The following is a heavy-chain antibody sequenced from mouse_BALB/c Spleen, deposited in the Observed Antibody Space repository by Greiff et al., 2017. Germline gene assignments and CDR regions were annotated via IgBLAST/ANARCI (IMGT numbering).Heavy chain of an antibody. V-gene: IGHV5-9-4*01. CDR2: ISSGGIYT. Sequence: EVMLVESGGGLVKPGGSLKLSCAASGFTFSSYAMSWVRQSPEKRLEWVAEISSGGIYTYYPDTVTGRFTISRDNAKNTLYLEMSSLRSEDTAMYYCARGSMDYWGQGTSVTVSS. CDR3: ARGSMDY. J-gene: IGHJ4*01. CDR1: GFTFSSYA.